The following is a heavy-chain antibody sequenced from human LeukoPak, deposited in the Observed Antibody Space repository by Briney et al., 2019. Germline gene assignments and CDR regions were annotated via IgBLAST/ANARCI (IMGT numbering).Heavy chain of an antibody. CDR3: ARDRQGDYYGAGAYSYYFDY. CDR2: IYTSGIT. V-gene: IGHV4-4*07. D-gene: IGHD3-10*01. Sequence: SETLSLTCTVSGASISGYHWSWVRQAAGKGLEWIGRIYTSGITNYNPSLNSRVTISVDKPKNLFSLRLSSMTAADTAVYYCARDRQGDYYGAGAYSYYFDYWGHGTLVTVSS. CDR1: GASISGYH. J-gene: IGHJ4*01.